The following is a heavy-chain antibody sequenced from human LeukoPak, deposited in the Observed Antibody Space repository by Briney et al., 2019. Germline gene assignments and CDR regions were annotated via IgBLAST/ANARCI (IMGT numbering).Heavy chain of an antibody. CDR1: GGSFSGYY. J-gene: IGHJ1*01. Sequence: SETQSLTCAVYGGSFSGYYWSWIRQPPGKGLEWIGEINHSGSTNYNPSLKSRVTISVDTSKNQFSLKLCSVTAADTAVYYCARGSPSRYCSSTSCSKYFQHWGQGTLVTVSS. CDR2: INHSGST. V-gene: IGHV4-34*01. D-gene: IGHD2-2*01. CDR3: ARGSPSRYCSSTSCSKYFQH.